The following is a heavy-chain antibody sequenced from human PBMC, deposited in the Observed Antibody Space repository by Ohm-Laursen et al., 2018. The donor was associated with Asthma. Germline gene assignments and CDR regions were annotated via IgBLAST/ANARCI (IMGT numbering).Heavy chain of an antibody. CDR1: GFSFSSYS. CDR2: ISSGSSDI. CDR3: AKDSTYDFWSGYYFDY. V-gene: IGHV3-21*05. Sequence: SLRLSCAASGFSFSSYSMNWVRQAPGKGLEWISYISSGSSDIFYADSVKGRFTISRDNAKNSLYLQMNSLRAEDTALYYCAKDSTYDFWSGYYFDYWGQGTLVTVSS. J-gene: IGHJ4*02. D-gene: IGHD3-3*01.